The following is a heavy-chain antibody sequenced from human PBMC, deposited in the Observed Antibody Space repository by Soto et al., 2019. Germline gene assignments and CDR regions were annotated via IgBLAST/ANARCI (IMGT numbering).Heavy chain of an antibody. D-gene: IGHD3-22*01. Sequence: QVQLVQSGAEVKKPGASVKVSCKASGYTFTSYDINWVRQATGQGLEWMGWMNPNSGNTGYAQKFQGRVTMTRNTSISTAYMERSNPRSQYTAVYYCAREPTMIVDNWGQGTLGTVSS. J-gene: IGHJ4*02. CDR1: GYTFTSYD. CDR2: MNPNSGNT. CDR3: AREPTMIVDN. V-gene: IGHV1-8*01.